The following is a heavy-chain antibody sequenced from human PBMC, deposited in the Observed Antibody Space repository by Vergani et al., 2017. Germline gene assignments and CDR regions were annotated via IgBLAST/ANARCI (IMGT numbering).Heavy chain of an antibody. Sequence: QVQLQESGPGLVKPSQTLSLTCSVSGDSISSGVYYWNWIRQHPGKGLVWIGYIYSTGSTNPNPSLRRRINMSVDTSKNQFSLKLNSVTSADTAMYYCARMGGYDEGDAFRIGYFDSWGPGSLVTVSS. D-gene: IGHD3-22*01. CDR3: ARMGGYDEGDAFRIGYFDS. CDR2: IYSTGST. J-gene: IGHJ4*02. CDR1: GDSISSGVYY. V-gene: IGHV4-31*03.